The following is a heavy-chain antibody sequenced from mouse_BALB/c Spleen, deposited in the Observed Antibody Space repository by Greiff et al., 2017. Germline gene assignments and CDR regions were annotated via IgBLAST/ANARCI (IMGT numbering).Heavy chain of an antibody. CDR2: IYPGGGYT. D-gene: IGHD1-1*01. Sequence: VQLQQSGAELVRPGTSVKISCKASGYTFTNYWLGWVKQRPGHGLEWIGDIYPGGGYTNYNEKFKGKATLTADTSSSTAYMQLSSLTSEDSAVYFCARSLYYGSTYWYFDVWGAGTTVTVSS. J-gene: IGHJ1*01. V-gene: IGHV1-63*02. CDR3: ARSLYYGSTYWYFDV. CDR1: GYTFTNYW.